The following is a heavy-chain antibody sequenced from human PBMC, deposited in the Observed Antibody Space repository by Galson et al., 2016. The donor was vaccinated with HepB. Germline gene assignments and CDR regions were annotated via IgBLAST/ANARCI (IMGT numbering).Heavy chain of an antibody. CDR3: ARGYGGNSLDF. CDR1: GFSFSSYA. J-gene: IGHJ4*02. V-gene: IGHV3-30-3*01. D-gene: IGHD4-23*01. CDR2: VSRDASIT. Sequence: SLRLSCAASGFSFSSYAVHWVRQAPGKGLEWVAVVSRDASITYYAKSMKGRFTISRDNAKNLLYLQMNSLRDEDTAVYYCARGYGGNSLDFWGQGTLVTVSS.